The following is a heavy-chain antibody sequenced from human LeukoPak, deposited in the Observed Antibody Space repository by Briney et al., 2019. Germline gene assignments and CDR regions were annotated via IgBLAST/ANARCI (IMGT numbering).Heavy chain of an antibody. J-gene: IGHJ4*02. D-gene: IGHD5-12*01. V-gene: IGHV4-4*07. CDR1: GGSISSYY. CDR3: ARGQTHVDMGFWYFDY. CDR2: IYTSGSP. Sequence: SETLSLTCTVSGGSISSYYWNWIRQPAGKGLEWIGRIYTSGSPNYNPSLKSRITMSVDTSKNQFSLKLSSVSAADTALYYCARGQTHVDMGFWYFDYWGQGTLVTVSS.